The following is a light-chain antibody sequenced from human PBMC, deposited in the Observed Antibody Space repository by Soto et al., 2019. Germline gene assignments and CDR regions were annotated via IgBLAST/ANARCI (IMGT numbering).Light chain of an antibody. V-gene: IGLV2-11*01. Sequence: QSALTQPRSVSGSPGQSVTISCTGTSSDVGGYNYVSWYQQHPGKAPKLMIYDVSKRPSGVPDRFSGSKSGNTASLTISWLQAEDEADYYFCSYAGSYTYVFGTGTKLTVL. CDR2: DVS. J-gene: IGLJ1*01. CDR3: CSYAGSYTYV. CDR1: SSDVGGYNY.